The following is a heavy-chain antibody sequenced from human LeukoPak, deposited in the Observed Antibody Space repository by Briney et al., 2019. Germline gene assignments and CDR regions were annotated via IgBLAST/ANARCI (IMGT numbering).Heavy chain of an antibody. CDR2: INQDGSEK. D-gene: IGHD3-22*01. Sequence: PGGSLRLPCAAFGFTFSDYYMSWIRQAPGKGLECVATINQDGSEKYYVDSVKGRFTIFRDNAKNSLYLEMNRLRPEDTALYYCVRVPNFRNYYDSSPLDYWGQGTLVTVSS. V-gene: IGHV3-7*01. CDR1: GFTFSDYY. J-gene: IGHJ4*02. CDR3: VRVPNFRNYYDSSPLDY.